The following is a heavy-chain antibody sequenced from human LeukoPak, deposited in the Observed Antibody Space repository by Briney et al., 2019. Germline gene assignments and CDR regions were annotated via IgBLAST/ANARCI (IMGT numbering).Heavy chain of an antibody. J-gene: IGHJ4*02. Sequence: GGSLRLSCATSGFIFSHYGIHWVRQAPGKGLEWVAVIWADGTDGNKKYYADSVKGRFTVSRDTSRNTAYLQMNSLRVEDTAVYYCARGKYGGYFIDYWGQGTLVTVSS. D-gene: IGHD5-12*01. CDR2: IWADGTDGNKK. CDR1: GFIFSHYG. CDR3: ARGKYGGYFIDY. V-gene: IGHV3-33*01.